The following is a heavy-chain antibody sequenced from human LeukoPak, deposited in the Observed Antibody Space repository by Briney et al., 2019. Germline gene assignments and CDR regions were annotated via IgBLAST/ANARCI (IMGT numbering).Heavy chain of an antibody. D-gene: IGHD4-17*01. V-gene: IGHV4-4*07. CDR3: AKGRDRNGNYFADDY. Sequence: SETLSLTCAVSGGSISSCFWSWLRQPAGKGLEWIGRVCTSGKTTYNPALKSRVTMSVDTSTNQFSLRLSSVTAADTAVYYCAKGRDRNGNYFADDYWGQGTLVTVSS. CDR1: GGSISSCF. CDR2: VCTSGKT. J-gene: IGHJ4*02.